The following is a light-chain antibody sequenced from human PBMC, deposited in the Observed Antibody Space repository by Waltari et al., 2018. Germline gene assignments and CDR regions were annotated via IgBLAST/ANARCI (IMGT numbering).Light chain of an antibody. CDR1: SGHRSYA. J-gene: IGLJ3*02. CDR2: INSDGSH. Sequence: QLVVTQSPSASASLGASVTFTCTLTSGHRSYAIACPQQQPEKGPRYLMKINSDGSHKKGDGIPDRFSGSSSGAERYLTISSLQSEDEADYYCQTWGTGTWVFGGGTKLTVL. V-gene: IGLV4-69*01. CDR3: QTWGTGTWV.